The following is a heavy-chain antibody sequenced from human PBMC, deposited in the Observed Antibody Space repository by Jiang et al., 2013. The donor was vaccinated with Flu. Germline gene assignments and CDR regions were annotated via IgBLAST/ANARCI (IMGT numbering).Heavy chain of an antibody. Sequence: SGGGLVQPGRSLRLSCAASGFTFDDYAMHWVRQAPGKGLEWVSGISWNSGSIGYADSVKGRFTISRDNAKNSLYLQMNSLRAEDTALYYCAKGCSIGGNPLNDAFDIWGQGTMVTISS. CDR1: GFTFDDYA. J-gene: IGHJ3*02. CDR2: ISWNSGSI. V-gene: IGHV3-9*01. CDR3: AKGCSIGGNPLNDAFDI. D-gene: IGHD4-23*01.